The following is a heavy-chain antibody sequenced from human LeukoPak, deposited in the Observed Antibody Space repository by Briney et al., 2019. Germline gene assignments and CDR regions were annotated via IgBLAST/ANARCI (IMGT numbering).Heavy chain of an antibody. CDR1: GGSISSSSYY. CDR3: ARHTYNSGWYYFDY. J-gene: IGHJ4*02. Sequence: SETLSLTCTVSGGSISSSSYYWGWIRQPPGKGLEWIGSIYYSGSTYYNPSLKSRVTISVDTSKKQFSLRLSSVTAADTAVYYCARHTYNSGWYYFDYWGQGTVVTVSS. D-gene: IGHD6-19*01. V-gene: IGHV4-39*01. CDR2: IYYSGST.